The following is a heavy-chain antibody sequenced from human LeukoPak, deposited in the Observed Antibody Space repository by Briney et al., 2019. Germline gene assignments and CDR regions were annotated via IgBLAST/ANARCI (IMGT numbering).Heavy chain of an antibody. J-gene: IGHJ4*02. D-gene: IGHD2-15*01. V-gene: IGHV3-53*01. Sequence: GGSLRLSCAASGFTVSSNYMSWVRQAPGKGLEWVSVIYSDGRTYYADSVKGRFTISRDKSKNTLYLQMNSLRAEDTAAYYCARGGGLLVAATFDYWGQGTLVTVSS. CDR1: GFTVSSNY. CDR2: IYSDGRT. CDR3: ARGGGLLVAATFDY.